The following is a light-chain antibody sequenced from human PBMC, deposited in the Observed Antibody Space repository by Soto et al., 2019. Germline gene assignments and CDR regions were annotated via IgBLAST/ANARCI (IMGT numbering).Light chain of an antibody. V-gene: IGLV2-14*01. J-gene: IGLJ3*02. CDR2: EVS. CDR3: SSYTRGSTLV. Sequence: QSALTQPASVSGSPGQSITISCTGTSSDVGGYNYVSWYQQHPDKAPKLMIYEVSNLPSGVSNRYSCSKSGNTASLTISGLQSEDEGNYYCSSYTRGSTLVFGGGTKVTVL. CDR1: SSDVGGYNY.